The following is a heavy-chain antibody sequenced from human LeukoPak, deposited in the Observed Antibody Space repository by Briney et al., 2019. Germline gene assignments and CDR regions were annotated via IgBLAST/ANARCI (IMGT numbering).Heavy chain of an antibody. CDR3: ASNSYHILTGYYYMDV. J-gene: IGHJ6*03. CDR2: FIPIFGTA. D-gene: IGHD3-9*01. V-gene: IGHV1-69*06. Sequence: GASVKVSCKASGGTFSSYAISWVRQAPGQGLEWMGGFIPIFGTANYAQKFQGRVTITADKSTSTAYMELSSLRAEDTAVYYCASNSYHILTGYYYMDVWGKGTTVTVSS. CDR1: GGTFSSYA.